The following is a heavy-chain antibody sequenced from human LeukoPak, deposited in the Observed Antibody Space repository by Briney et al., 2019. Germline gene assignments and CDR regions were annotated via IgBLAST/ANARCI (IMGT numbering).Heavy chain of an antibody. J-gene: IGHJ3*01. CDR2: FDPEDDRG. D-gene: IGHD4-17*01. Sequence: GASVKVSCKVSGYRLTELYIYWVRQAPGEGPEWMGGFDPEDDRGICAQKFQGRVTMTEDTSTNTAYMELSSLRSEDSAMYYCAAPSARSTVTTWSAFDLWGQGTMVTVSS. V-gene: IGHV1-24*01. CDR1: GYRLTELY. CDR3: AAPSARSTVTTWSAFDL.